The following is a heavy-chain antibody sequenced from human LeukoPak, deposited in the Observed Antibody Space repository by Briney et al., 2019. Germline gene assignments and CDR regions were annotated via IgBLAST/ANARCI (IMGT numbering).Heavy chain of an antibody. CDR3: ARRGVTEGCLDY. V-gene: IGHV4-39*01. D-gene: IGHD2-21*02. Sequence: PSETLSLTCTVSGDSISTSSYYWGWIRQPPGKGLEWIGSMDHRAATYYNPSLKSRITTSVDTSKNQFSLKLNSVSAADTAVYYCARRGVTEGCLDYWGQGTLVTVSS. CDR2: MDHRAAT. CDR1: GDSISTSSYY. J-gene: IGHJ4*02.